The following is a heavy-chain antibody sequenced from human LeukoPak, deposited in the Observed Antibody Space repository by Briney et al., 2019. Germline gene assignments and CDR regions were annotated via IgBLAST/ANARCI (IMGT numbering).Heavy chain of an antibody. Sequence: GGSLRLSCAASGFTFSSYSMNWVRQAPGKGLEWVSSISSSSSYIYYADSVKGRFTIPRDNAKNSLYLQMNSLRAEDTAVYYCARAKNDAYYYDSSGYYLALYFDYWGQGTLVTVSS. CDR3: ARAKNDAYYYDSSGYYLALYFDY. J-gene: IGHJ4*02. D-gene: IGHD3-22*01. V-gene: IGHV3-21*01. CDR2: ISSSSSYI. CDR1: GFTFSSYS.